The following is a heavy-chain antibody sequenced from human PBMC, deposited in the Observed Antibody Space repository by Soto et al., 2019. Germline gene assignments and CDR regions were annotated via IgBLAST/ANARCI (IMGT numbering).Heavy chain of an antibody. CDR1: GMTFMNSW. J-gene: IGHJ5*02. V-gene: IGHV3-15*05. CDR3: TTGEFAFGSVFPTYYSP. CDR2: IKNKIDGGTT. D-gene: IGHD1-26*01. Sequence: PGGSFRSCFTASGMTFMNSWMNWVRQAPGKVPELVGRIKNKIDGGTTDYAAPVKGRFSISIDDSKNTLYLQMNSLRTEDTAFCYFTTGEFAFGSVFPTYYSPWGRGTLVRVSS.